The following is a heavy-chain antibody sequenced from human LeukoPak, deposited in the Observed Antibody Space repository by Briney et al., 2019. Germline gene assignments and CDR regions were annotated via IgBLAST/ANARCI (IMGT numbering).Heavy chain of an antibody. V-gene: IGHV1-69*13. D-gene: IGHD6-19*01. CDR2: IIPIFGTA. Sequence: GASVKVSCKASGGTFSGYAISWERQAPGQGLEWMGGIIPIFGTANYAQKFQGRVTITADESTSTAYMELSSLRSEDTAGYYCARDSSIAVAGTNLGDAFDIWGQGTMVTVSS. J-gene: IGHJ3*02. CDR3: ARDSSIAVAGTNLGDAFDI. CDR1: GGTFSGYA.